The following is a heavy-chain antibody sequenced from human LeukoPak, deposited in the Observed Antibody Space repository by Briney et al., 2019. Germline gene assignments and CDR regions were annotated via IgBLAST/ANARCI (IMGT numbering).Heavy chain of an antibody. J-gene: IGHJ4*02. D-gene: IGHD6-19*01. Sequence: PWGSLRLSCAGNGFTFNNYWMNWVRQAPGKGLEWVANIKEDGSQIYYVDSVKGRFIISRDNAKNSVYLQMNSLRAEDTAVYYCAGSSGWHFDYWGQGTLVAVSS. V-gene: IGHV3-7*01. CDR3: AGSSGWHFDY. CDR1: GFTFNNYW. CDR2: IKEDGSQI.